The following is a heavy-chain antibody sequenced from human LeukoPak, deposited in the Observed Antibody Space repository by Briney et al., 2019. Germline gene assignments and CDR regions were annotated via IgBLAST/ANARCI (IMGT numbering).Heavy chain of an antibody. J-gene: IGHJ4*02. Sequence: PGGSLRLSCAASGFTFSSYAMSWVRQAPGKGLEWVSAISGSGGSTYYADSVKGRFTISRDNSKNTLYLQMNSLRAEDTAVYYCAKHRGHSSSWYLDYWGQGTLVTVSS. CDR2: ISGSGGST. V-gene: IGHV3-23*01. CDR1: GFTFSSYA. D-gene: IGHD6-13*01. CDR3: AKHRGHSSSWYLDY.